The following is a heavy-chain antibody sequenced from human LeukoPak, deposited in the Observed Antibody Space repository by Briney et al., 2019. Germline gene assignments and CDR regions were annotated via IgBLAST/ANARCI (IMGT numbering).Heavy chain of an antibody. CDR1: GFTFDDYG. J-gene: IGHJ3*02. V-gene: IGHV3-20*04. CDR2: INWNGGST. CDR3: ARRSAGVSGSYRRVGAFDI. Sequence: GGSLRLSCAASGFTFDDYGMSWVRQAPGKGLEWASGINWNGGSTGYADSVKGRFTISRDNAKNSLYLQMNSLRAEDTALYYCARRSAGVSGSYRRVGAFDIWGQGTMVTVSS. D-gene: IGHD1-26*01.